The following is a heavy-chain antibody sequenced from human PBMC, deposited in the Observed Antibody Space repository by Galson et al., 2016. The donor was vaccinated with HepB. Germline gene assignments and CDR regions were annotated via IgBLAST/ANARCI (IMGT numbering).Heavy chain of an antibody. CDR3: ARDYDYVWGSYRTLDY. CDR2: ISYSEGA. V-gene: IGHV4-61*08. Sequence: ETLSLTCTVSGGSLRSGGYFWSWIRQPPGKGLEWIGNISYSEGANHNPSLKSRVIISLDTSKNQVSLKLSSVTAADTAVYYCARDYDYVWGSYRTLDYWGQGTLVTVSS. D-gene: IGHD3-16*02. CDR1: GGSLRSGGYF. J-gene: IGHJ4*02.